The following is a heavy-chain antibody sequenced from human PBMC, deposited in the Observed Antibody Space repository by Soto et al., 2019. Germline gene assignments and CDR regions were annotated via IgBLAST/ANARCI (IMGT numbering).Heavy chain of an antibody. CDR2: ISAYNGNT. CDR3: ARHFYSNYGGYYYYGMDV. CDR1: GYTFTSYG. Sequence: ASVKVSCKASGYTFTSYGISWVRQAPGQGLEWMGWISAYNGNTNYAQKLQGRVTMTTDTSTSTAYMELRSLRSDDTAVYYCARHFYSNYGGYYYYGMDVWRHVPTVPVPS. J-gene: IGHJ6*01. V-gene: IGHV1-18*01. D-gene: IGHD4-4*01.